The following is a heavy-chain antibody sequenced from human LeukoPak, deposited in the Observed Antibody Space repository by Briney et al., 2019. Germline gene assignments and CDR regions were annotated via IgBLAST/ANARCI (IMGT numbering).Heavy chain of an antibody. CDR3: ARGEEKATITALDS. J-gene: IGHJ4*02. Sequence: PGGSLRLSCAASGFIFSSHWMTWVRQAPGKGLEWVSAISSSSSYIYYADSIKGRFTISRDNAENSLYLQMNSLRAVETAVYFCARGEEKATITALDSWGQGTLVTVSS. D-gene: IGHD5-24*01. V-gene: IGHV3-21*01. CDR1: GFIFSSHW. CDR2: ISSSSSYI.